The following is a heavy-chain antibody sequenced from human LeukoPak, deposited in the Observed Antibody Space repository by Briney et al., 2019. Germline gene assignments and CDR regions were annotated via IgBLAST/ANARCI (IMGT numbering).Heavy chain of an antibody. Sequence: GGSLRLSCAASGFIFSSYSMNWVRQAPGKGLEWVSYIRSTGNTIYYADSVKGRFTISRDNSKNTLYLQVNSLRAEDTAVYYCAKGGKWDVTPFDYWGQGTLVTVSS. V-gene: IGHV3-48*01. D-gene: IGHD1-26*01. CDR3: AKGGKWDVTPFDY. CDR2: IRSTGNTI. J-gene: IGHJ4*02. CDR1: GFIFSSYS.